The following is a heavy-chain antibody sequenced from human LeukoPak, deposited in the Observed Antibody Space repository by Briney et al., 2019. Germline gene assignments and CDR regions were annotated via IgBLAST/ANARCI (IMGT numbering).Heavy chain of an antibody. CDR3: ARVGSIAAAAPN. V-gene: IGHV1-8*01. CDR2: MNPNSGNT. J-gene: IGHJ4*02. Sequence: ASVKVSCKASGYTFTSYDINWVRQATGQGLEWMGWMNPNSGNTGYAQKFQGRVTMTRNTSISTAYMELSSLRSEDTAVYYCARVGSIAAAAPNWGQGTLVTVSS. D-gene: IGHD6-13*01. CDR1: GYTFTSYD.